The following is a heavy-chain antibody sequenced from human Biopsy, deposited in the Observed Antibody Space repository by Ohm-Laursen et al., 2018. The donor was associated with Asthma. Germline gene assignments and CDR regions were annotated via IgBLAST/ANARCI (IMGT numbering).Heavy chain of an antibody. V-gene: IGHV1-69*13. CDR3: ARGYSGTDRIVYYYSGMEV. J-gene: IGHJ6*02. CDR2: LIPVLGTA. CDR1: GDSLGSFINYA. Sequence: VKISCKASGDSLGSFINYAISWVRQAPRQGLEWMGGLIPVLGTADYAPMFEGRVTITADEPTSTAYLELTSLRFEDTAVYYCARGYSGTDRIVYYYSGMEVWGQGTTVTVSS. D-gene: IGHD5-12*01.